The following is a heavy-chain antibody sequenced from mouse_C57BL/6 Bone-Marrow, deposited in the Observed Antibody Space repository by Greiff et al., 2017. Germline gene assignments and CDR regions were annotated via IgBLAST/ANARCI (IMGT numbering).Heavy chain of an antibody. J-gene: IGHJ3*01. V-gene: IGHV1-81*01. D-gene: IGHD2-4*01. Sequence: QVQLQPSGAELARPGASVKLSCKASGYTFTSYGISWVKQRTGQGLEWIGEIYPRSGNTYYNEKLKGKATLTADKSSSTAYMELRSLTSEDSAVYFCAREDDYDEECWGQGTLVTVSA. CDR2: IYPRSGNT. CDR3: AREDDYDEEC. CDR1: GYTFTSYG.